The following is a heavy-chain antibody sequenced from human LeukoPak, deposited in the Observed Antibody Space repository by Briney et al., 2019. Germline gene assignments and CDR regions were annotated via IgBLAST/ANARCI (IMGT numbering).Heavy chain of an antibody. Sequence: GSSVKVSCKASGGTSSTYTITWVRQAPGQGLEWMGGIIPIFGTANYAQKFQGRVTITTDESTSTAYMELSSLISEDMAIYYCARVDRYYFYLDVWGKGTTVTVSS. CDR3: ARVDRYYFYLDV. J-gene: IGHJ6*03. CDR2: IIPIFGTA. V-gene: IGHV1-69*05. CDR1: GGTSSTYT.